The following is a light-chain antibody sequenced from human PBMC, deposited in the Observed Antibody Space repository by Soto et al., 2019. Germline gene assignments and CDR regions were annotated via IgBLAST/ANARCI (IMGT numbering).Light chain of an antibody. Sequence: QSVLTQPPSVSGSPGQSVAISCTGTSSDVGSYNRVSWYQQPPGTAPKLMIYDVSDRPSGVPDRFSGSKSGNTASLTISGLQAEDEADYYCSSYTSSSTYVFGTRTKVTVL. CDR3: SSYTSSSTYV. V-gene: IGLV2-18*02. CDR1: SSDVGSYNR. CDR2: DVS. J-gene: IGLJ1*01.